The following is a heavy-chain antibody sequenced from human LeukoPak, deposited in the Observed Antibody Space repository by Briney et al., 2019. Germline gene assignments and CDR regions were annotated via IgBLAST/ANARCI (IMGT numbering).Heavy chain of an antibody. Sequence: PGGSLRLSCAASGFTFSSYGMSWVRQAPGKGLEWVSGINNRGDRTYYADSVKGRFTISRDNSKNTLYLQMHSLRGEDTAVYYCAKEPLREGGTYFDYWGQGNLVTVSS. CDR2: INNRGDRT. CDR1: GFTFSSYG. D-gene: IGHD5-24*01. CDR3: AKEPLREGGTYFDY. J-gene: IGHJ4*02. V-gene: IGHV3-23*01.